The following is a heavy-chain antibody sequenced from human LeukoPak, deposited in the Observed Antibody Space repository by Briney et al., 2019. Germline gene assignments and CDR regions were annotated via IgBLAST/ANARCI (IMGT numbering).Heavy chain of an antibody. CDR2: IYYSGST. CDR3: ARELVLDNAFDI. V-gene: IGHV4-59*12. CDR1: GGSISSYY. Sequence: SETLSLTCTVSGGSISSYYWSWIRQPPGKGLEWIGYIYYSGSTYYNPSLKSRVTISVDTSKNQFSLKLSSVTAADTAVYYCARELVLDNAFDIWGQGTMVTVSS. J-gene: IGHJ3*02. D-gene: IGHD2-8*01.